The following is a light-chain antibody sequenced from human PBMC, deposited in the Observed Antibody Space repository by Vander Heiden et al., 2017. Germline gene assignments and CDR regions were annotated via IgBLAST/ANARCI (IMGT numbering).Light chain of an antibody. Sequence: DIQMTQSPSSLSASVGVRVTITCRATQSIGSYLNWYQHSPGKAPNLLIYGASSLRTGVPPRFSGSGSGTDFTLTISSLQPEDHATYYCQQSYSPLLTFGGGTKVEIK. CDR1: QSIGSY. V-gene: IGKV1-39*01. J-gene: IGKJ4*01. CDR2: GAS. CDR3: QQSYSPLLT.